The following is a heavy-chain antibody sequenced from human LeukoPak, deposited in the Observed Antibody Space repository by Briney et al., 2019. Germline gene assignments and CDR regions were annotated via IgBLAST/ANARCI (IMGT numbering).Heavy chain of an antibody. CDR1: GYTFTSYY. Sequence: ASVKVSCKASGYTFTSYYMHWVRQAPGQGLEWMGIINPSGGGTSYARKFQGRVTMTRDTSTSTAYMELRSLRSDDTAVYYCARRERGHDGRGDYYYYYMDVWGKGTTVTVSS. J-gene: IGHJ6*03. V-gene: IGHV1-46*01. D-gene: IGHD1-1*01. CDR2: INPSGGGT. CDR3: ARRERGHDGRGDYYYYYMDV.